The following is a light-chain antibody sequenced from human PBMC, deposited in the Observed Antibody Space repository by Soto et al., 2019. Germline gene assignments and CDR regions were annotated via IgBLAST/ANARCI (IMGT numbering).Light chain of an antibody. Sequence: EIVLTQSPGTLSLSPGERATLSCRASQSVSSTYLAWCQQKPGQAPRLLIYGASNRATGIPDRFSGSGSGTDFNLTISRLEPEDVAVYYFQQYGGSRWTFGQGTRV. CDR3: QQYGGSRWT. CDR2: GAS. J-gene: IGKJ1*01. CDR1: QSVSSTY. V-gene: IGKV3-20*01.